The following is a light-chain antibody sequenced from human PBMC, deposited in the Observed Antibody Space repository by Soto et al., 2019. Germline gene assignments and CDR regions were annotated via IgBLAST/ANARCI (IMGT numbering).Light chain of an antibody. J-gene: IGKJ1*01. Sequence: EVVMTQSPDTLSVSPGERATLSCRASQSVSSSYLAWYQQKPGQAPRLLIYGSSTRATDIPDRFSGSGSGTDFSLTISRLEPEDFAVYYCQQYGGSPRTFGQGTKVDIK. V-gene: IGKV3-20*01. CDR3: QQYGGSPRT. CDR2: GSS. CDR1: QSVSSSY.